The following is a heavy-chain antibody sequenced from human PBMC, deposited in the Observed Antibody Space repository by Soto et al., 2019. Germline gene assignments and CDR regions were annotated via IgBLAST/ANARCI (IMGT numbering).Heavy chain of an antibody. J-gene: IGHJ1*01. Sequence: QVQLVESGGGVVQPGRSLRLSCAASGFTFSSYGMHWVRQAPGKGLAWVTLISSDGNKKYYGDSVQGRFTISRDNSKNTLYLEMDSLRPEDTAIYYCAKDQRGSNYGYFQYWGQGTLVTVSS. CDR3: AKDQRGSNYGYFQY. V-gene: IGHV3-30*18. CDR1: GFTFSSYG. D-gene: IGHD4-4*01. CDR2: ISSDGNKK.